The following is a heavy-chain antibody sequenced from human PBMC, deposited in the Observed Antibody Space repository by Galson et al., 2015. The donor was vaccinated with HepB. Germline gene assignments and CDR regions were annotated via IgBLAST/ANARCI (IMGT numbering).Heavy chain of an antibody. Sequence: SLRLSCAASGFTFSSYGMHWVRQAPGKGLEWVAVIWYDGSNKYYADSVKGRFTISRDNSKNTLYLQMNSLRAEDTAVYYCARDHSRWLVGYYYYYGMDVWGQGTTVTVSS. CDR3: ARDHSRWLVGYYYYYGMDV. CDR2: IWYDGSNK. D-gene: IGHD6-19*01. V-gene: IGHV3-33*01. J-gene: IGHJ6*02. CDR1: GFTFSSYG.